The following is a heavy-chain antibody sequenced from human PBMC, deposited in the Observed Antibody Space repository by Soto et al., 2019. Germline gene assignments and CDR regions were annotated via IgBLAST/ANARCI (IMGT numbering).Heavy chain of an antibody. CDR3: ARVDGDYYGSGSYAFDY. CDR2: IIPIFGTA. J-gene: IGHJ4*02. V-gene: IGHV1-69*06. CDR1: GGTFSSYA. Sequence: QVQLVQSGAEVKKPGSSVKVSCKASGGTFSSYAISWVRQAPGQGLEWMGGIIPIFGTANYAQKFQGRVTITADKYTSTAYMELSSMRSEDTAVYYCARVDGDYYGSGSYAFDYWGQGTLVTVSS. D-gene: IGHD3-10*01.